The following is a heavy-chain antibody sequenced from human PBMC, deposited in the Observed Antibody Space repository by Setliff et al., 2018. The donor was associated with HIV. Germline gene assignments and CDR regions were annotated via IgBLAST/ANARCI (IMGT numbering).Heavy chain of an antibody. CDR2: INAGNGNT. V-gene: IGHV1-3*01. CDR1: GYTFTTYA. CDR3: ARILVGVDDAFDI. J-gene: IGHJ3*02. D-gene: IGHD1-26*01. Sequence: GASVKVSCKASGYTFTTYAIHWVRQAPGQRLEFMGWINAGNGNTKYSQRFQGRVTITIDTSASTAYMELRSLRSDDTAVYYCARILVGVDDAFDIWGQGTMVTV.